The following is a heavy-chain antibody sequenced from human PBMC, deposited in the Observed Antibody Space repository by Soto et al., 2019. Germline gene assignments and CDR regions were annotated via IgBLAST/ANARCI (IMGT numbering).Heavy chain of an antibody. D-gene: IGHD3-10*01. Sequence: VQSGGEVKKTGDSVRVSCKAYGYDFSFGFSWVRQAPGQGLEWMGWISASDGSTNSAQKFRGRISLTTDTSTNTAYLDLLSLTSYDTAVYFCATYYFGSGSYYRFDNWGQGTLVTVSS. J-gene: IGHJ4*02. CDR3: ATYYFGSGSYYRFDN. V-gene: IGHV1-18*01. CDR2: ISASDGST. CDR1: GYDFSFG.